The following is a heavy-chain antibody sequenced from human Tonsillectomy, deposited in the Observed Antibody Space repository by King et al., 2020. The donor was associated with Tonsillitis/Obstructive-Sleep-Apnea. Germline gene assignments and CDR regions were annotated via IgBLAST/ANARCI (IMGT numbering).Heavy chain of an antibody. J-gene: IGHJ6*03. V-gene: IGHV4-39*01. D-gene: IGHD3-22*01. CDR2: IYYSGST. Sequence: QLQESGPGLVKPSETLSLTCTVSDGSISSSSYYWGWIRQPPGKGLEWIANIYYSGSTYYNPSLKSRVTISVDTSKNQFSLKLSSVTAADTAVYYCARLDSYYYYMDVWGKGTTVTVSS. CDR1: DGSISSSSYY. CDR3: ARLDSYYYYMDV.